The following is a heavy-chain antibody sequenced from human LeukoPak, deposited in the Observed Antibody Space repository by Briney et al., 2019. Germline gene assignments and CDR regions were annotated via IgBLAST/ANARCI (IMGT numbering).Heavy chain of an antibody. CDR2: INPKSGGT. CDR3: ARSPDILTGENFDY. D-gene: IGHD3-9*01. Sequence: ASVKVSCKASGYTFTGYYMHWVRQAPGQGLEWMGWINPKSGGTNESQKFHDRVTMTRDTSIRTAYMEVSRLRSDDTAVYYCARSPDILTGENFDYWGQGTLVTVSS. V-gene: IGHV1-2*02. J-gene: IGHJ4*02. CDR1: GYTFTGYY.